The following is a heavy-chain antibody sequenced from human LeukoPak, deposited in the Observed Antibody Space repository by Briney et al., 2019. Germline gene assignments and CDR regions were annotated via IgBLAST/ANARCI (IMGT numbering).Heavy chain of an antibody. V-gene: IGHV3-23*01. Sequence: GGSLRLSCAASGFTISTYAMSWVRQAPGKGLEWVSAISGNGGRTYYADSVKGRFAISSDNSKDTLYLQMNSLRVEDTAVYYCAKGTLEVATSAIDCWGQGTLVTVSS. D-gene: IGHD5-24*01. CDR1: GFTISTYA. J-gene: IGHJ4*02. CDR3: AKGTLEVATSAIDC. CDR2: ISGNGGRT.